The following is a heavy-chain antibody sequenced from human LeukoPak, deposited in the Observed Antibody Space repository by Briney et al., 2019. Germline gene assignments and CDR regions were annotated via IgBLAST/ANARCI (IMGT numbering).Heavy chain of an antibody. Sequence: GGSLRLSCAVSGFTVSDAWLSWVRQTPGKGLEWVGRIRSRSNGGTVGYAAPVKGRFSISRDDSKNTLILQMNRLRSEDTAFYYCTTDPYCGDDCYQDYWGQGTLVTVSS. CDR1: GFTVSDAW. J-gene: IGHJ4*02. CDR2: IRSRSNGGTV. D-gene: IGHD2-21*02. CDR3: TTDPYCGDDCYQDY. V-gene: IGHV3-15*01.